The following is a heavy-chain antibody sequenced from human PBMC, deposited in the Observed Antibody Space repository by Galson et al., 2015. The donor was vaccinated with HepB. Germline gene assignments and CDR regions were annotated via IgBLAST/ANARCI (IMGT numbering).Heavy chain of an antibody. CDR2: ISYDGSNK. J-gene: IGHJ4*02. V-gene: IGHV3-30*04. Sequence: SLRLSCAASGFTFSSYAMHWVRQAPGEGLEWVAVISYDGSNKYYADSVKGRFTISRDNSKNTLYLQMNSLRAEDTAVYYCARQKGRQGDFDYWGQGTLVTVSS. CDR3: ARQKGRQGDFDY. D-gene: IGHD2-15*01. CDR1: GFTFSSYA.